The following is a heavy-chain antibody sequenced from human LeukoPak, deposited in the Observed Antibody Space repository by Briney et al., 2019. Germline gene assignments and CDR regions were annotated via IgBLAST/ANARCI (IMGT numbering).Heavy chain of an antibody. CDR1: GFTFSSYW. CDR3: ARGLRYSSGWYYMDV. J-gene: IGHJ6*03. V-gene: IGHV3-7*01. D-gene: IGHD6-19*01. Sequence: PGGSLRLSCAASGFTFSSYWMSSVRQAPAKGLEWVANIKQDGSQTYHADSVKGRFTISRDNAENSLYLQMNSLRAEDTAVYYCARGLRYSSGWYYMDVWGKGTTVTISS. CDR2: IKQDGSQT.